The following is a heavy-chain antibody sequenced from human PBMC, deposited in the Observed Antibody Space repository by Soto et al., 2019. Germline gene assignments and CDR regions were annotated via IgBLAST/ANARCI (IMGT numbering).Heavy chain of an antibody. CDR3: AREIVTMVRGVLYHYFDY. Sequence: GGSLRLSCAASGFTFSSYGMHWVRQAPGKGLEWVAVIWYDGSNKYYADSVKGRFTISRDNSKNTLYLQMNSLRAEDTAVYYCAREIVTMVRGVLYHYFDYWGQGTLVTVSS. CDR2: IWYDGSNK. V-gene: IGHV3-33*01. D-gene: IGHD3-10*01. CDR1: GFTFSSYG. J-gene: IGHJ4*02.